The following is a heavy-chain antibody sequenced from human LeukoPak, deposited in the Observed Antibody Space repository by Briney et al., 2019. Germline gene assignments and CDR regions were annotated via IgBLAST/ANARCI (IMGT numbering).Heavy chain of an antibody. CDR2: IAYDGSNK. CDR1: GFTFSSYW. J-gene: IGHJ4*02. Sequence: QTGGSLRLSCAASGFTFSSYWMHWVRQAPGKGLEWVAVIAYDGSNKYYADSVKGRLTVSRDNLNNTVYLQMNSLRAEDTAVYYCTRAHGRFLEWPPYDYWGQGTLVTVSS. D-gene: IGHD3-3*01. CDR3: TRAHGRFLEWPPYDY. V-gene: IGHV3-30*03.